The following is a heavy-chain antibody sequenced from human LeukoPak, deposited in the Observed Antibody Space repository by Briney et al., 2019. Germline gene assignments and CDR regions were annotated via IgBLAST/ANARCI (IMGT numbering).Heavy chain of an antibody. V-gene: IGHV3-48*01. CDR1: GFAASGFTFSTFG. J-gene: IGHJ6*03. D-gene: IGHD1-20*01. Sequence: GGSLRLSCAASGFAASGFTFSTFGMHWVRQAPGKGLEWVSYISSSGNTIYYADSVKGRFTISRDNAKSSLYLQMNSLRAEDTAVYYCAREYNWNDVGYYYYYMDVWGKGTTVTVSS. CDR2: ISSSGNTI. CDR3: AREYNWNDVGYYYYYMDV.